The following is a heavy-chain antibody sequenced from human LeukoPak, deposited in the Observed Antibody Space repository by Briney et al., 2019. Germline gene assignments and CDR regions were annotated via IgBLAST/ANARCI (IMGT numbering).Heavy chain of an antibody. CDR2: FDPEDGET. D-gene: IGHD5-18*01. V-gene: IGHV1-24*01. CDR1: GYTLTELS. J-gene: IGHJ6*03. Sequence: ASVKVSCKVSGYTLTELSMHWVRQAPGKGLEWMGGFDPEDGETIYAQKFQGRVTMTEDTSTDTAYMELSSLRSEDTAVYYCATGGRGYSYGSGGYYYYYMDVWGKGTTVTISS. CDR3: ATGGRGYSYGSGGYYYYYMDV.